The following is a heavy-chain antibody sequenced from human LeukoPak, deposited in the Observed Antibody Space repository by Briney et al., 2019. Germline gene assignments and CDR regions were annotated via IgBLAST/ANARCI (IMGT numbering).Heavy chain of an antibody. CDR2: MNPGSGNT. D-gene: IGHD3-10*01. J-gene: IGHJ5*02. Sequence: ASVKVSCEASGYIFTGYDIFWVRQATGQGLEWMGWMNPGSGNTGYAQKFQGRVTMTTNTSTNTAYMELSSLSSEDTAVYYCVRGVTTIRGIIIRLDPWGQGALVTVSS. V-gene: IGHV1-8*01. CDR1: GYIFTGYD. CDR3: VRGVTTIRGIIIRLDP.